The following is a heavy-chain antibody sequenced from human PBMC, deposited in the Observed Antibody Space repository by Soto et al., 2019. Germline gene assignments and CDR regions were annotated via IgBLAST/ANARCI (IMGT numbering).Heavy chain of an antibody. J-gene: IGHJ4*02. D-gene: IGHD1-1*01. CDR1: GYDFTTYG. V-gene: IGHV1-18*01. CDR3: ARGRYGDY. CDR2: ISAHNGNT. Sequence: QVHLVQSGAEVKKPGASVKVSCKGSGYDFTTYGITWVRQAPGQGLEWMAWISAHNGNTDYAQKLQGRLNVTRDTSTSKAYMELRSMRSDDTAMYYCARGRYGDYWGQGALVTVSS.